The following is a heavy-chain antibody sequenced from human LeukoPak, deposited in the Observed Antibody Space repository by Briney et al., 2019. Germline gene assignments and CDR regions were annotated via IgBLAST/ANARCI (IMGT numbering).Heavy chain of an antibody. CDR3: ARDVLGRETGNWFDP. J-gene: IGHJ5*02. CDR1: GYTFTSYG. CDR2: ISAYNGNT. D-gene: IGHD1-14*01. V-gene: IGHV1-18*01. Sequence: ASVKVSCKASGYTFTSYGISWVRQAPGQGLEWMGWISAYNGNTNYAQKLQGRVTMTTDTSTSTAYMELRSLRSDDTAVYYCARDVLGRETGNWFDPWGQGTLVTVSS.